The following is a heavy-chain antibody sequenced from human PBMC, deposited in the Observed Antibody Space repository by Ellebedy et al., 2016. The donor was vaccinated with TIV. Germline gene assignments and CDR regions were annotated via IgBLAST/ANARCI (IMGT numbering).Heavy chain of an antibody. Sequence: GGSLRLSCATSGFTFSSYGMHWVRQAPGKGLEWVAVISYDGTYKYYADSVKGRFTISRDNSKNTLYLQMNSLRAEDTAVYYCARDGAARPYRHFDYWGQGTLVTVSS. V-gene: IGHV3-30*03. CDR1: GFTFSSYG. D-gene: IGHD6-6*01. CDR2: ISYDGTYK. CDR3: ARDGAARPYRHFDY. J-gene: IGHJ4*02.